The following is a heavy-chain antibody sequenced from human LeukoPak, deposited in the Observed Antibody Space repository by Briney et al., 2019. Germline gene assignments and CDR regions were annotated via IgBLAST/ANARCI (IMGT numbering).Heavy chain of an antibody. D-gene: IGHD4-23*01. Sequence: GGSLRLSCAASGFTFSSYAMSWVRQAPGKGLEWVPAISGSGGSTYYADSVKGRFTISRDNSKNTLYLQMNSLRAEDTAVYYCAKGGGNSLRNYYYYYIDVWGKGTTVTVSS. CDR3: AKGGGNSLRNYYYYYIDV. CDR1: GFTFSSYA. J-gene: IGHJ6*03. V-gene: IGHV3-23*01. CDR2: ISGSGGST.